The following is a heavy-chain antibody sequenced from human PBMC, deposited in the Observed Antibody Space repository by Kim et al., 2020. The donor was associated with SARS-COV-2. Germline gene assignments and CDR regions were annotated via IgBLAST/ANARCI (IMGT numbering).Heavy chain of an antibody. J-gene: IGHJ2*01. CDR2: K. CDR3: ARAGWEAWYFDL. D-gene: IGHD1-26*01. V-gene: IGHV3-7*01. Sequence: KYFGGFWKGLFTISRDNAKNSLYLEMNSLIAEDTAVYYCARAGWEAWYFDLWGRGTLVTVSS.